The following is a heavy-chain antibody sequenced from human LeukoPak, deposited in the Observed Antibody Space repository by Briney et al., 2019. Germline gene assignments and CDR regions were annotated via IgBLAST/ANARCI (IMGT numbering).Heavy chain of an antibody. Sequence: ASVKVSCKASGYTFTGFYIHWVRQAPGQGLEWMGWINPNSGDTNYAQKFQGRVTMTRDTSISTAYMELNRLRSDDTAVYYCGRLRAYYYDSSGYFSKYYFDYWGQGTLVTVSS. V-gene: IGHV1-2*02. D-gene: IGHD3-22*01. J-gene: IGHJ4*02. CDR2: INPNSGDT. CDR1: GYTFTGFY. CDR3: GRLRAYYYDSSGYFSKYYFDY.